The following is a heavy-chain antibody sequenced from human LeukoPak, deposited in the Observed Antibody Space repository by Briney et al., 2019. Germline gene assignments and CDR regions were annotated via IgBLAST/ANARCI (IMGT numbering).Heavy chain of an antibody. Sequence: ASAKVSCKASGYSFTGYFMQSVGQAPGHGLEGMGGINPISGETNYAQKFHGWVTMTRDTYISTDNMELSKLRSDGTDEYYCARGQQVAHDGFDFWGQGTMVTVSS. CDR1: GYSFTGYF. D-gene: IGHD6-13*01. V-gene: IGHV1-2*04. CDR2: INPISGET. CDR3: ARGQQVAHDGFDF. J-gene: IGHJ3*01.